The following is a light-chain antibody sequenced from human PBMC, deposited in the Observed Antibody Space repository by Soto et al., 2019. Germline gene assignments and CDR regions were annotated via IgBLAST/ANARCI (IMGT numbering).Light chain of an antibody. CDR3: SSYRSTSTLEV. V-gene: IGLV2-14*01. CDR1: SSDVGSYNY. J-gene: IGLJ1*01. Sequence: QSVLTQPASVSGSPGQSITISCTGTSSDVGSYNYVSWYQRHPGKAPKLMIYEVSNRPSGVSNRFSGSKSGNTASLTISGLQAEDEADYYCSSYRSTSTLEVFGTGTKVTVL. CDR2: EVS.